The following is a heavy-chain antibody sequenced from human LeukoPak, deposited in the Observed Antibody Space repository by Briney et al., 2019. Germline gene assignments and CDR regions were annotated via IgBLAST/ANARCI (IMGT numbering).Heavy chain of an antibody. CDR2: IWFDGNNQ. CDR3: ARDREWGCSYCDY. V-gene: IGHV3-33*01. Sequence: HGGSLRLSCAASGCTFSSYGMHWVRQALRKGVEGGAVIWFDGNNQYYAGSVKGRFNISRDNSKNTLYLQMDSLRAEYTAVYYCARDREWGCSYCDYWGQGTLVTVSS. J-gene: IGHJ4*02. D-gene: IGHD2-21*01. CDR1: GCTFSSYG.